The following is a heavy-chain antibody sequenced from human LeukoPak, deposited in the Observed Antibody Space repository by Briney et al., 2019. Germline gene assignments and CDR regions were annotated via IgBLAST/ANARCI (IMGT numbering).Heavy chain of an antibody. CDR2: IYTGGNT. V-gene: IGHV3-53*01. Sequence: GGSLRLSCAVSGFTVSSTYMSWVRQPPGKGLEWISVIYTGGNTFYADSVRGRFTISRDNSKNTLYLQMNSLRAEDTAVYYCARDLVSLGAFKAFDIWGQRTMVTVSS. CDR1: GFTVSSTY. CDR3: ARDLVSLGAFKAFDI. D-gene: IGHD3-9*01. J-gene: IGHJ3*02.